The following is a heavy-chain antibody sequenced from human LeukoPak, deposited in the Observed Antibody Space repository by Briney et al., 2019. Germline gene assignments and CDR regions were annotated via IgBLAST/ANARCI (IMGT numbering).Heavy chain of an antibody. V-gene: IGHV6-1*01. CDR3: ARGRGDLAARAFDT. J-gene: IGHJ3*02. Sequence: SQTLSLTCAISGDSVSSNSASWSWIRQSPSRGLEWLGRAYYRSKWSNDYAGSVRSRITINPDTTKNQFSLLLNSVTPEDTAIYYCARGRGDLAARAFDTWGQGTMVTVSS. CDR2: AYYRSKWSN. D-gene: IGHD6-6*01. CDR1: GDSVSSNSAS.